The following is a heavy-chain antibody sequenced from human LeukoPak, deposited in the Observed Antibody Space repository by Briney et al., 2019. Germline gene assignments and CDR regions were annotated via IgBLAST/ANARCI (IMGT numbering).Heavy chain of an antibody. CDR1: RGTFRSYA. CDR2: IIPILGIA. D-gene: IGHD2-8*02. J-gene: IGHJ3*02. V-gene: IGHV1-69*04. CDR3: DLPGHACDI. Sequence: ASVTVSCQASRGTFRSYAISWVRQAPGQGLEWMGRIIPILGIANYAQKFQGRVTITADKSTSTAYMELSSLRSEYTAVYYCDLPGHACDIWGQGTMVSVSS.